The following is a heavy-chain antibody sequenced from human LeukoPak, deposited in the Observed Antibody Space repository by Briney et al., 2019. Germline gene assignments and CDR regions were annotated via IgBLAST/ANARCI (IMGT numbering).Heavy chain of an antibody. D-gene: IGHD1-26*01. V-gene: IGHV1-69*01. CDR2: GIPIFGTA. CDR1: GGTFSSYA. CDR3: ARDFGYSGSYRYFDY. J-gene: IGHJ4*02. Sequence: AAVEGSCKDSGGTFSSYAISWVRPGPGQGVELMGGGIPIFGTANYAQKFQGRVTITADESTSTAYMELSSLRSEDTAVYYCARDFGYSGSYRYFDYWGQGTLVTVSS.